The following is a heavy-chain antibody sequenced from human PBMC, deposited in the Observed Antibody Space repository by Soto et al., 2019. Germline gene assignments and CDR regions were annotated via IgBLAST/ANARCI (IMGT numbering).Heavy chain of an antibody. V-gene: IGHV4-59*01. CDR3: ARRYGYAFDI. CDR2: IYYSGST. J-gene: IGHJ3*02. D-gene: IGHD4-17*01. CDR1: GGSTSSYY. Sequence: SETLSLTCTVSGGSTSSYYWSWIRQPPGKGLEWIGYIYYSGSTNYNPSLKSRVTISVDTSKNQFSLKLSSVTAADTAVYYCARRYGYAFDIWGQGTMVT.